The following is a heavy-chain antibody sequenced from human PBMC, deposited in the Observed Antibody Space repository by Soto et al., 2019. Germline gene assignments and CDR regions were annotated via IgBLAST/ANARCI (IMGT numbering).Heavy chain of an antibody. CDR1: GFTFDDYA. CDR2: ISWNSGSI. J-gene: IGHJ6*02. CDR3: AKSVGDNYYYYGMDV. Sequence: GGSLRLSCAASGFTFDDYAMHWVRQAPGKGLEWVSGISWNSGSIGYADSVKGRFTTSRDNAKNSLYLQMNSLRAEDTALYYCAKSVGDNYYYYGMDVWGQGTTVTVSS. D-gene: IGHD3-9*01. V-gene: IGHV3-9*01.